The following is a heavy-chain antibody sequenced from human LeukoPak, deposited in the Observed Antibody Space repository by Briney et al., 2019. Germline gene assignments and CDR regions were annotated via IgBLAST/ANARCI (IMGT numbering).Heavy chain of an antibody. V-gene: IGHV2-5*01. CDR2: IYWNDDK. CDR3: AHIRANELIRYRNDFWSGYYPLPFDY. D-gene: IGHD3-3*01. CDR1: GFSLSTSGVG. J-gene: IGHJ4*02. Sequence: SGPTLVNPTQTLTLTCTFSGFSLSTSGVGVGWIRQPPGKALEWLALIYWNDDKRYSPSLKSRLTITKDTSKNQVVLTMTNMDPVDTATYYCAHIRANELIRYRNDFWSGYYPLPFDYWGQGTLVTVSS.